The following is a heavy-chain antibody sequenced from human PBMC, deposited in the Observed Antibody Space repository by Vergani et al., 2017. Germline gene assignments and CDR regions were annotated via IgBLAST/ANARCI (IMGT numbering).Heavy chain of an antibody. Sequence: QVQLVQSGAEVKKPGSSVKVSCKASGGTFSSYAISWVRQAPGQGLEWMGGIIPIFGTANYAQKFQGRVTITADESTSTAYMELSSLRSEDTAVYYCARRTRFGELYYHPDLYGMDVWGQGTTVTVSS. CDR2: IIPIFGTA. CDR3: ARRTRFGELYYHPDLYGMDV. J-gene: IGHJ6*02. CDR1: GGTFSSYA. V-gene: IGHV1-69*01. D-gene: IGHD3-10*01.